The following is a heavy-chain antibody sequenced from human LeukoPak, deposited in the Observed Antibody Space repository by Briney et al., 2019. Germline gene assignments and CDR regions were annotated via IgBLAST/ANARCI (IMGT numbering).Heavy chain of an antibody. CDR3: ARGKYDSGGYYLDY. D-gene: IGHD3-22*01. CDR1: GESFSGYY. Sequence: PSETLSLTCAVYGESFSGYYWSWLRQPPGKGLTWIGEINHSGSINYNPSLKSRVTISLDTSKSQFSLKLSSVTAADTAVYYCARGKYDSGGYYLDYWGQGTLVTVSS. J-gene: IGHJ4*02. V-gene: IGHV4-34*01. CDR2: INHSGSI.